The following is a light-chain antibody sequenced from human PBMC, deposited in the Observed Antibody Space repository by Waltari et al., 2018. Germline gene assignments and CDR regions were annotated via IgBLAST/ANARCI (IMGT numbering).Light chain of an antibody. V-gene: IGKV3-20*01. J-gene: IGKJ4*01. Sequence: DIVLTQSPGTLSLSPGDRATLSCRASHTVSTIALTWYQQKHGQAPTGLIYSTYNRATGIPDRFSGSGSGTDFTLTINRLAPEDFAMYYCQQYDGIVVTFGGGTKVEI. CDR2: STY. CDR3: QQYDGIVVT. CDR1: HTVSTIA.